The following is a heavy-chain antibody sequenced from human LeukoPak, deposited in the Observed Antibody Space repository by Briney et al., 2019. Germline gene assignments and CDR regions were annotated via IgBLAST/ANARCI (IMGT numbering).Heavy chain of an antibody. CDR2: INPNSGGT. CDR3: ARAPRGPGWFDP. J-gene: IGHJ5*02. V-gene: IGHV1-2*02. CDR1: GYTFTGYY. D-gene: IGHD6-25*01. Sequence: ASVTVSCKASGYTFTGYYMHWVRQAPGQGLEWMGWINPNSGGTNYAQKFQGRVTMTRDTSISTAYMELSGLRSDDTAVYYCARAPRGPGWFDPWGQGTLVTVSS.